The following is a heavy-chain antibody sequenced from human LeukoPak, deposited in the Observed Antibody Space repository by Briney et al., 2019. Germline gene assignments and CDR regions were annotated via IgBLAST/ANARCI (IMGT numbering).Heavy chain of an antibody. V-gene: IGHV3-48*03. D-gene: IGHD3-9*01. CDR1: GFTFSSYE. Sequence: GGSLRLSCAASGFTFSSYEMNWVRQAPGKGLEWVSYISSSGSTIYYADSVKGRFTISRDNAKNSLYLQMNSLRAEDTAVYYCARVGDILTGYSYYFDYWGQGTLVTVSS. CDR2: ISSSGSTI. CDR3: ARVGDILTGYSYYFDY. J-gene: IGHJ4*02.